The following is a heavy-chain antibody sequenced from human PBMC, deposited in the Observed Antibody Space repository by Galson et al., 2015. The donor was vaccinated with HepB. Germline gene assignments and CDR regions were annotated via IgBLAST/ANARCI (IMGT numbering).Heavy chain of an antibody. CDR2: INTNTGNP. Sequence: SVKVSCKASGYTFTSYAMNWVRQAPGQGLEWMGWINTNTGNPTYAQGFTGRFVFSLDTSVSTAYLQISSLKAEDTAVYYCARDRPSYDFWSGYYSYYYYYMDVWGKGTTVTVSS. J-gene: IGHJ6*03. CDR1: GYTFTSYA. CDR3: ARDRPSYDFWSGYYSYYYYYMDV. V-gene: IGHV7-4-1*02. D-gene: IGHD3-3*01.